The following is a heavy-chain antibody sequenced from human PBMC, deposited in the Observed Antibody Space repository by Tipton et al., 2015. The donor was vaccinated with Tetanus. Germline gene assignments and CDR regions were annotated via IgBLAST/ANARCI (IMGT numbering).Heavy chain of an antibody. V-gene: IGHV1-2*02. CDR2: IDPNSGDT. CDR1: GYTFTGYY. D-gene: IGHD3-22*01. J-gene: IGHJ6*02. Sequence: QLVQSGAELKKPGASVKVSCTASGYTFTGYYMYWVRQAPGQGLEWVGWIDPNSGDTIYAQNFQGRVTMTRGTSISTVYMELSRLRSDDTAVYYCARDRGDYIYYGMDVWGPGTTVTVS. CDR3: ARDRGDYIYYGMDV.